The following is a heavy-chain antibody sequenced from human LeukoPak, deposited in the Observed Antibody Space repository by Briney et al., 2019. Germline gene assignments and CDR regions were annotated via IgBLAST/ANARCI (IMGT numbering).Heavy chain of an antibody. Sequence: SETLSLTCAVSGYSISSGYYWGWIRQPPGKGLEWIGSIYHSGSTYYNPSLKSRVTISVDTSKNQFSLKLSSVTAADTAVYYCARSNGIGWPNWFDPWGQGTLVTVSS. CDR3: ARSNGIGWPNWFDP. CDR2: IYHSGST. V-gene: IGHV4-38-2*01. D-gene: IGHD6-19*01. CDR1: GYSISSGYY. J-gene: IGHJ5*02.